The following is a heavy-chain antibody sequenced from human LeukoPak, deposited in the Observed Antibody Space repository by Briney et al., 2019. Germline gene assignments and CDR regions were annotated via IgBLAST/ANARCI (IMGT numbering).Heavy chain of an antibody. D-gene: IGHD6-19*01. CDR2: LYSSSGT. V-gene: IGHV3-53*01. J-gene: IGHJ4*02. Sequence: GGSLRLSCAASGFTVSTNYMSLVRQAPGKGLEWVSVLYSSSGTYYADSVKGRFTISRDDSKNTLYLQMNSLRAEDTAVYYCARGYGYSSGWYFDFWGQGTLVTVSS. CDR1: GFTVSTNY. CDR3: ARGYGYSSGWYFDF.